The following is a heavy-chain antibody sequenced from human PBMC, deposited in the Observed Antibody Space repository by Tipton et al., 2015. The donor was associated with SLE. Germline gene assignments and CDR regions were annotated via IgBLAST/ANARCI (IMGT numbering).Heavy chain of an antibody. CDR1: GFTFSSYE. V-gene: IGHV3-48*03. CDR2: ISSSGSTI. CDR3: AKAWGNILSD. D-gene: IGHD2-21*01. Sequence: GSLRLSCAASGFTFSSYEMNWVRQAPGKGLEWVSYISSSGSTIYYADSVKGRFTISRDNSKNTLYLQMNSLRAEDTTVYYCAKAWGNILSDWGQGTLVTVSS. J-gene: IGHJ4*02.